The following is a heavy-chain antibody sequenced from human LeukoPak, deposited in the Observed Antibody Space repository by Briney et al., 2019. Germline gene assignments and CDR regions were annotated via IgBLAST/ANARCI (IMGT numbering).Heavy chain of an antibody. CDR3: ARARYGAPSIAEAGLSGYMDV. V-gene: IGHV1-69*05. D-gene: IGHD6-6*01. CDR2: IIPIFGTA. Sequence: GASVKVSCKASGGSFSNYAISWVRQAPGQGLEWMGGIIPIFGTANYAQKFQGRVTITTDESTSTAYMELSSLRSEDTAVYYCARARYGAPSIAEAGLSGYMDVWGKGTTVTVSS. CDR1: GGSFSNYA. J-gene: IGHJ6*03.